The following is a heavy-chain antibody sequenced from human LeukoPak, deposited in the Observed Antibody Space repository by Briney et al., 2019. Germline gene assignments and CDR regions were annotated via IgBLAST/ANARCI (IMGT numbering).Heavy chain of an antibody. CDR1: GFTFSSYA. CDR2: ISGSGGST. CDR3: AAESRGGSGWYWFDP. J-gene: IGHJ5*02. V-gene: IGHV3-23*01. Sequence: GGSLRLSWAASGFTFSSYAMSWVRQAPGKGLEWVSAISGSGGSTYADSVKGRFTISRDNSKNTLYLQMNSLRAEGTAVYYCAAESRGGSGWYWFDPWGQGTLVTVSS. D-gene: IGHD6-19*01.